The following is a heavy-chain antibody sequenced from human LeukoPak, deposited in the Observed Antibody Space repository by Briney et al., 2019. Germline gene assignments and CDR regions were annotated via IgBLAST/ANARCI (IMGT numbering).Heavy chain of an antibody. J-gene: IGHJ4*02. CDR2: IYYSGST. D-gene: IGHD2-2*01. CDR1: GGSISSGGYY. CDR3: ARAWGYQLTYFDY. Sequence: SETLSLTCTVSGGSISSGGYYWSWIRQHPGKGLGWIGYIYYSGSTYYNPSLKSRVTTSVDTSKNQFSLKLSSVTAADTAVYYCARAWGYQLTYFDYWGQGTLVTVSS. V-gene: IGHV4-31*03.